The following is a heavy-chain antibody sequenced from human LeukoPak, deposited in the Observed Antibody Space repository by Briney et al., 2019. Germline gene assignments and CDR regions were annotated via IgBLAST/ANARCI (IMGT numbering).Heavy chain of an antibody. CDR1: GGSVCIATYY. V-gene: IGHV4-61*01. CDR3: AGAPNTAYFDY. J-gene: IGHJ4*02. Sequence: PEGLSLTSTVAGGSVCIATYYRTWIRQPPRKGLGWSGYIYYTGSTTYNPSRKGRVTISMDTSKNQFSLKLSSVTAADTAMYYCAGAPNTAYFDYWGQGTLATVSS. CDR2: IYYTGST.